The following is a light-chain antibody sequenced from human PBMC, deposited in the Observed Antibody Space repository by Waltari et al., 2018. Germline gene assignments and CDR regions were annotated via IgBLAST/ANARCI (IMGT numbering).Light chain of an antibody. J-gene: IGKJ5*01. V-gene: IGKV3-15*01. CDR2: GAS. Sequence: ILLTQSPATLSVSPGERATLSCRASQNIDTRLAWYQHKPGQAPRLLIYGASTRAADIPARFSGSGFGTDFSLTINSLQSEDFAVYYCQQYLQWPPAITFG. CDR1: QNIDTR. CDR3: QQYLQWPPAIT.